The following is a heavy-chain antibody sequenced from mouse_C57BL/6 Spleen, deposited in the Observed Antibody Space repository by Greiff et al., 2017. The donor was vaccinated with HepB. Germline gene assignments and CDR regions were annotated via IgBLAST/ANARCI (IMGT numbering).Heavy chain of an antibody. J-gene: IGHJ1*03. V-gene: IGHV1-26*01. CDR2: INPNNGGT. Sequence: VQLQQSGPELVKPGASVKISCKASGYTFTDYYMNWVKQSHGKSLEWIGDINPNNGGTSYNQKFKGKATLTVDKSSSTAYMELRSLTSEDSAVYYCARRAFYYGSSPRYFDVWGTGTTVTVSS. D-gene: IGHD1-1*01. CDR3: ARRAFYYGSSPRYFDV. CDR1: GYTFTDYY.